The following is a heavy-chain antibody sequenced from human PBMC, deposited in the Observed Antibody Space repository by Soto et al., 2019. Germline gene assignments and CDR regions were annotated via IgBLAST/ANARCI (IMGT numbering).Heavy chain of an antibody. CDR1: GGTFSSYT. J-gene: IGHJ4*02. CDR2: IIPILGIA. D-gene: IGHD6-13*01. V-gene: IGHV1-69*08. Sequence: QVQLVQSGAEVKKPGSSVKVSCKASGGTFSSYTISWVRQAPGQGLEWMGRIIPILGIANYAQKFQGRVTITADKSTSTAYMELSSLRSEDTDVYYCARDHSSSWYERDYWGQGTLVTVSS. CDR3: ARDHSSSWYERDY.